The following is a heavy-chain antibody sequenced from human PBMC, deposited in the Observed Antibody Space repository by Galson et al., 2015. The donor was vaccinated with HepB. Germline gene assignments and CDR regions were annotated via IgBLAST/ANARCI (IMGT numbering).Heavy chain of an antibody. CDR1: GYTLTSYD. CDR2: MNPDSGDT. Sequence: SCKASGYTLTSYDINWVRQATGQGLEWMGWMNPDSGDTGYAQKFQGRVTMTRHTSTSTAYMELSSLRSEDTAVYYCARGYGTGHYSYGMDIWGQGTTVTVSS. CDR3: ARGYGTGHYSYGMDI. V-gene: IGHV1-8*01. J-gene: IGHJ6*02. D-gene: IGHD3-10*01.